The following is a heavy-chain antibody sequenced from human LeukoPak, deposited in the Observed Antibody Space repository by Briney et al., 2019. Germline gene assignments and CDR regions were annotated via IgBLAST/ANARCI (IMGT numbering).Heavy chain of an antibody. CDR3: ARQYYDSSGYYPYFDY. D-gene: IGHD3-22*01. CDR2: IYPGDSDT. V-gene: IGHV5-51*01. Sequence: GESLKISCKGSGYSFTSYWIGWVRQMPGKGLEWMWIIYPGDSDTRYSPSFQGQVTISSDKSISTAYLQWSSLKASDTAMYYCARQYYDSSGYYPYFDYWGQGTLVTVSS. CDR1: GYSFTSYW. J-gene: IGHJ4*02.